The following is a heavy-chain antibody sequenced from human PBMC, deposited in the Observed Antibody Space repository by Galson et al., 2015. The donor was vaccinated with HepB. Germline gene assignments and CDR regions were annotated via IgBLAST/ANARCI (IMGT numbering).Heavy chain of an antibody. V-gene: IGHV3-33*01. CDR1: GFTFSSYG. D-gene: IGHD2-2*01. CDR2: IWYDGSNK. CDR3: ARETVMSGYCSSTSCYFDY. Sequence: SLRLSCAASGFTFSSYGMHWVRQAPGKGLEWVAVIWYDGSNKYYADSVKGRFTISRDNSKNTLYLQMNSLRAEDTAVYYCARETVMSGYCSSTSCYFDYWGQGTLVTVSS. J-gene: IGHJ4*02.